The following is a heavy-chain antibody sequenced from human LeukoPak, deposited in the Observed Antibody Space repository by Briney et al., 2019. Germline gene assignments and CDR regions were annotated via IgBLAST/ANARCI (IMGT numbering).Heavy chain of an antibody. CDR2: IYTSGST. CDR3: ARSGSSWSNDYFDY. J-gene: IGHJ4*02. V-gene: IGHV4-61*02. CDR1: GGSISSGSYY. D-gene: IGHD6-13*01. Sequence: SETLSLTCTVSGGSISSGSYYWSWIRQPAGKGLEWIGRIYTSGSTNYNPSLKSRVTISVDTSKNQFSLKLSSVTAADTAVYYCARSGSSWSNDYFDYWGQGTLVTVSS.